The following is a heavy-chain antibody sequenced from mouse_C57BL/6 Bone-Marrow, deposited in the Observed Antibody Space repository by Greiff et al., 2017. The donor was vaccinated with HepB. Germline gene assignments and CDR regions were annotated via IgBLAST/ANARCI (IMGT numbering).Heavy chain of an antibody. Sequence: QVQLQQSGAELVKPGASVKISCKASGYAFSSYWMNWVKQRPGKGLEWIGQIYPGAGDTNDNGKFKGKATLTADKSSSNADMQLSSLASVESAVYFCARGAYWGQGTLVTVSA. V-gene: IGHV1-80*01. J-gene: IGHJ3*01. CDR1: GYAFSSYW. CDR3: ARGAY. CDR2: IYPGAGDT.